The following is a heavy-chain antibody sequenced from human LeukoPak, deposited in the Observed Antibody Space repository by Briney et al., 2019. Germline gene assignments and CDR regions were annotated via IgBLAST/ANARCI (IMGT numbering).Heavy chain of an antibody. V-gene: IGHV3-23*01. Sequence: PGGSLRLSCAASGFIFIAFGMTSVPQPPGKGLEWVSAINSGGGVTYYADSVKGRFTISRDNSENTLFLQMDSLRAEDTAVYFCASSMGFWNAEFTSITDCGQGTQITVSS. CDR2: INSGGGVT. J-gene: IGHJ4*02. CDR3: ASSMGFWNAEFTSITD. CDR1: GFIFIAFG. D-gene: IGHD1-1*01.